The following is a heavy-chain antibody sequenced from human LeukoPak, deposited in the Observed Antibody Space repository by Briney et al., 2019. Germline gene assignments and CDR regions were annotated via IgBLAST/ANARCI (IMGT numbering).Heavy chain of an antibody. Sequence: SETLSLTCAVSGGSISSGGYSWNWIRQPPGKGLEWIGYIYHSGSTYYNPSLKSRVTISVDRSKNQFSLKLSSVTAADTAVYYCARAGYSVFGFDPWGQGTLVTVSS. CDR1: GGSISSGGYS. CDR3: ARAGYSVFGFDP. J-gene: IGHJ5*02. V-gene: IGHV4-30-2*01. D-gene: IGHD2-15*01. CDR2: IYHSGST.